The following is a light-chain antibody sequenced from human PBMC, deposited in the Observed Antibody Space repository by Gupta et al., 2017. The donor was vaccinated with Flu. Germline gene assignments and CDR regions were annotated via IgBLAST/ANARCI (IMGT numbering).Light chain of an antibody. J-gene: IGKJ4*01. CDR1: QSVSGTH. CDR2: GAS. Sequence: TLSLSPGERATLSCRASQSVSGTHLAWYQQKPGQAPRLLIYGASSRATGIPDRFSGTGSGADFTLTISRLEPEDFGVYYCQQYGSPPPLTFGGGTKVEIK. CDR3: QQYGSPPPLT. V-gene: IGKV3-20*01.